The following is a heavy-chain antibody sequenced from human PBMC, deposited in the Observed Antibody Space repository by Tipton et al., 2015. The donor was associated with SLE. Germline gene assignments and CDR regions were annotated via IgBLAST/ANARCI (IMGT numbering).Heavy chain of an antibody. CDR1: GGSVSSGSYY. Sequence: TLSLTCTVSGGSVSSGSYYWSWIRQPPGKGLEWIGYIYYSGSTNYNPSLKSRITISVDTSKNQFSLKLSSVTAADTAVYYCARALGELSPFDYWGQGTLVPVSS. CDR2: IYYSGST. CDR3: ARALGELSPFDY. J-gene: IGHJ4*02. D-gene: IGHD3-16*02. V-gene: IGHV4-61*01.